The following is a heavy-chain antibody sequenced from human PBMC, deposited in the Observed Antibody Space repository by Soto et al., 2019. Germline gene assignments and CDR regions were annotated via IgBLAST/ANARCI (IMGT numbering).Heavy chain of an antibody. Sequence: PSETLSLTCTVSGGSISSANYYWNWVRQPPGKGLEWIGYIYNSGSTNYNPSLKSRVTISLDTSKNQFSLKLTSVTAADTAVYYCAREVRDTVTTFDYWGQGTLVTVSS. D-gene: IGHD4-17*01. V-gene: IGHV4-30-4*01. J-gene: IGHJ4*02. CDR3: AREVRDTVTTFDY. CDR2: IYNSGST. CDR1: GGSISSANYY.